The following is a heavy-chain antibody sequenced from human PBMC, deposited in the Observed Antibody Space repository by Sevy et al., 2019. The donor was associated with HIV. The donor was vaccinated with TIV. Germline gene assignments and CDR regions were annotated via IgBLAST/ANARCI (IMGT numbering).Heavy chain of an antibody. D-gene: IGHD6-19*01. CDR3: ARESLAVAGIGYYFHS. J-gene: IGHJ4*02. CDR1: GFSFNGYG. CDR2: IWYDGTNK. Sequence: GESLKISCAASGFSFNGYGMHWVRQAPGKGLEWLAVIWYDGTNKEYADSVKGRFTISRDNSENTLYLQMNSLGAEDTAVYYCARESLAVAGIGYYFHSWGQGTLVTVSS. V-gene: IGHV3-33*01.